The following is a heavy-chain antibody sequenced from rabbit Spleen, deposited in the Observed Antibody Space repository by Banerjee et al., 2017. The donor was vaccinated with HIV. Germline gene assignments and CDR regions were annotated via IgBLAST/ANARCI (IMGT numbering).Heavy chain of an antibody. CDR2: IDTGSSGST. J-gene: IGHJ4*01. CDR1: GFDVSSNV. V-gene: IGHV1S45*01. Sequence: QEQLVESGGGLVQPEGSLTLTCKASGFDVSSNVMCWVRQAPGKGLEWIACIDTGSSGSTYYASWAKGRFTISKTSTTVTLQMTSLTAADTATYFCARDYGDYDSPGGLWGPGTLVTVS. D-gene: IGHD2-1*01. CDR3: ARDYGDYDSPGGL.